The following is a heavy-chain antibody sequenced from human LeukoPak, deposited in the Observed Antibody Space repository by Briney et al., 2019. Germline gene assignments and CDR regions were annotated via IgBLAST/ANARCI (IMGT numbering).Heavy chain of an antibody. CDR3: ARQGNCGSSTSCYGDY. CDR2: IYYSGST. D-gene: IGHD2-2*01. J-gene: IGHJ4*02. CDR1: GGSISSYY. V-gene: IGHV4-59*08. Sequence: EPSETLSLTCTVSGGSISSYYWSWIRQPPGKGLEWIGYIYYSGSTNYNPSLKSRVTISVDTSKNQFSLKLSSVTAADTAVYYCARQGNCGSSTSCYGDYWGQGTLVTVSS.